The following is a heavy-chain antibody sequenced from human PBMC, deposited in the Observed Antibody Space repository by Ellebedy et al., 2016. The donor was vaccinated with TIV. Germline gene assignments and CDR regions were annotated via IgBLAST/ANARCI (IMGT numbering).Heavy chain of an antibody. V-gene: IGHV4-30-4*01. CDR1: GGSISSGDYF. CDR3: AKENNIVVSARFDP. Sequence: SETLSLXXTVSGGSISSGDYFWSWIRQPPGKGLEWIAYINYSGGTDYNPSLRSRVAISVDTSRNQFSLNLISVTAADTAVYYCAKENNIVVSARFDPWGQGILVTVSS. D-gene: IGHD3-16*02. CDR2: INYSGGT. J-gene: IGHJ5*02.